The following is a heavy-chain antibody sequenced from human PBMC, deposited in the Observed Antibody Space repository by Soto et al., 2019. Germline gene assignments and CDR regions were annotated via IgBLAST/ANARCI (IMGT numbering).Heavy chain of an antibody. V-gene: IGHV3-33*01. Sequence: QVQLVESGGGVVQPGKSLRLSCAASGLTFRSFGMHWARQAPGKGLEWLAVIWADGTNKYYADSVKGRFTVSRDNSKNTLYLQMHSLRVEDTAVYYCARDQVTLDAMDVWGPGTTVIVSS. D-gene: IGHD3-10*01. J-gene: IGHJ6*02. CDR3: ARDQVTLDAMDV. CDR2: IWADGTNK. CDR1: GLTFRSFG.